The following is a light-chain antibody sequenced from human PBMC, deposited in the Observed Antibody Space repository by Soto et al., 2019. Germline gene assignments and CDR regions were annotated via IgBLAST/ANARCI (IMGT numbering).Light chain of an antibody. CDR3: GTWDSSLTTLV. V-gene: IGLV1-51*02. J-gene: IGLJ1*01. Sequence: QSVLTQPPSVSAAPGQKVTISCSGSSSDIGRNYVSWYKHLPRTAPKLLIYENYKRPSGIPDRFSGSKSGTSATLGITGLQTGDEAEYYCGTWDSSLTTLVFGTGTKVTVL. CDR2: ENY. CDR1: SSDIGRNY.